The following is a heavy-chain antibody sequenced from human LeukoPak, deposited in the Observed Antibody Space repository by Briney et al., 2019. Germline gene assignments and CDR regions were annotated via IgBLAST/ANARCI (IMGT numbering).Heavy chain of an antibody. J-gene: IGHJ4*02. CDR3: ARVMKIFGVVTPCYFDY. CDR2: IYYSGST. Sequence: SETLSLTCTVSGGSISSYYWSWIRQPPGKGLEWIGYIYYSGSTNYNPSLKSRVTISVDTSKNQFSLKLSSVTAADTAVYYCARVMKIFGVVTPCYFDYWGQGTLVTVSS. V-gene: IGHV4-59*01. D-gene: IGHD3-3*01. CDR1: GGSISSYY.